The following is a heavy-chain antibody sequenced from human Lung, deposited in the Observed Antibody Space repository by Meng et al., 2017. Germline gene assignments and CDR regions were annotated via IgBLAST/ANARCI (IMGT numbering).Heavy chain of an antibody. J-gene: IGHJ5*02. CDR2: MNPNSGNT. D-gene: IGHD3-16*01. CDR1: GYTFTSD. CDR3: ARGLLRHIGGNWFDP. V-gene: IGHV1-8*01. Sequence: QVQTVQSGAEVKKPGASVKVSCKASGYTFTSDINWVRQATGQGLEWMGWMNPNSGNTGYAQKFQGRVTMTRNTSISTAYMELSSLRSEDTAVYYCARGLLRHIGGNWFDPWGQGTLVTVSS.